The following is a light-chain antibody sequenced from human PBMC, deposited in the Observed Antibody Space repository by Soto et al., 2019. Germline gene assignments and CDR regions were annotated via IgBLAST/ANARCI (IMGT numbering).Light chain of an antibody. V-gene: IGKV3-15*01. CDR3: QQYNNWPPMST. CDR1: QNVGRN. J-gene: IGKJ2*01. Sequence: EIVMTQSPDTLSVSPGERATLSCRASQNVGRNVAWYQQRPGQAPRLLIHGTSTSAADIPARLSGSVSGTEFTLTINSLQPEDFVVYYFQQYNNWPPMSTFGQGTKLEMK. CDR2: GTS.